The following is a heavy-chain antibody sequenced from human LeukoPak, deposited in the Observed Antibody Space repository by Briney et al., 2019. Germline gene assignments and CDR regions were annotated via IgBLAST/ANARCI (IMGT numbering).Heavy chain of an antibody. D-gene: IGHD3-10*01. CDR3: ARLGSGSNY. CDR1: GDSVSSNSVT. Sequence: SQTLSLTCAISGDSVSSNSVTWNWIRQSPSRGLEWLGRTYYRSTWYNDYAVSVRGRTTVNPDTSKNQFSLQLSSVNPEDTAVYYCARLGSGSNYWGQGTLVTVSS. V-gene: IGHV6-1*01. J-gene: IGHJ4*02. CDR2: TYYRSTWYN.